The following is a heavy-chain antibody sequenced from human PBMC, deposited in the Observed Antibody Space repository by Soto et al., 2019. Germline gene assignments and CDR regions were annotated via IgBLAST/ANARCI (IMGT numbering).Heavy chain of an antibody. D-gene: IGHD3-3*02. J-gene: IGHJ5*02. V-gene: IGHV4-30-4*01. CDR3: ARGDLAIWFDP. CDR1: GVSISSGDYY. Sequence: SETLSLTCTVSGVSISSGDYYWSWIRQPPGKGLEWIGYIYYSDSTYSNPSLKSRVTISVDTSKNQFSLKLSSVTAADTAVYYCARGDLAIWFDPWGQGTLVTVSS. CDR2: IYYSDST.